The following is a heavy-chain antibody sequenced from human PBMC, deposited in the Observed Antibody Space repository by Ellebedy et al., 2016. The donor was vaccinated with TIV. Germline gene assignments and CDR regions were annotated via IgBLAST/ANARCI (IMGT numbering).Heavy chain of an antibody. J-gene: IGHJ4*02. V-gene: IGHV4-39*01. D-gene: IGHD2-2*01. CDR3: ARQRNIPAAITL. CDR1: GGSISSSSYY. Sequence: SETLSLXXTVSGGSISSSSYYWGWIRQPPGKGLEWIGSIYYSGSTYYNPSLKSRVTISVDTSKNQFSLKLSSVTAADTAVYYCARQRNIPAAITLWGQGTLVTVSS. CDR2: IYYSGST.